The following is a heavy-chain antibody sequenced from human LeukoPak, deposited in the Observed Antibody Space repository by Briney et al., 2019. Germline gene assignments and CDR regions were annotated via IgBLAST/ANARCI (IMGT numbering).Heavy chain of an antibody. Sequence: PSETLSLTCAVYGGSFSGYYWSWIRQPPGKGLEWIGEINHSGSTYYNPSLKSRVTISVDTSKNQFSLKLSSVTAADTAVYYCARVGRRGYRVNNWFDPWGQGTLVTVSS. D-gene: IGHD5-18*01. J-gene: IGHJ5*02. CDR2: INHSGST. CDR3: ARVGRRGYRVNNWFDP. V-gene: IGHV4-34*01. CDR1: GGSFSGYY.